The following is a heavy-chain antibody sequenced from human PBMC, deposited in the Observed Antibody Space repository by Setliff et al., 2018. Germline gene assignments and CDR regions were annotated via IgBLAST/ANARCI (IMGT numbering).Heavy chain of an antibody. D-gene: IGHD3-22*01. J-gene: IGHJ3*02. V-gene: IGHV1-3*01. CDR2: INAGNGNT. CDR3: ASRSTNYYDSSGYYDAFDI. CDR1: GYTFTSYA. Sequence: GASVKVSCKASGYTFTSYAMHWVRQAPGQRLEWMGWINAGNGNTKYSQKFQGRVTITRDTSASTAYMELSSLRSEDTAVYYCASRSTNYYDSSGYYDAFDIWGQGDAGHRLL.